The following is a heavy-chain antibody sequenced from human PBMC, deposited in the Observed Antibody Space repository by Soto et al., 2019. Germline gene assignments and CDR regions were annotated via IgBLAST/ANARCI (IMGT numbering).Heavy chain of an antibody. J-gene: IGHJ6*03. Sequence: QEQLVQSGAEVKKPGAPVKVSCKASGYTFSNYNINWVRQASGQGLEWMGWMNPDSGNTGYAEKFQGRVTMTRNSSISTAYKELSGLPSEDTAVYYCAREAASDPSFYYHYMDVWGKGTTVTVSS. V-gene: IGHV1-8*01. D-gene: IGHD3-10*01. CDR3: AREAASDPSFYYHYMDV. CDR2: MNPDSGNT. CDR1: GYTFSNYN.